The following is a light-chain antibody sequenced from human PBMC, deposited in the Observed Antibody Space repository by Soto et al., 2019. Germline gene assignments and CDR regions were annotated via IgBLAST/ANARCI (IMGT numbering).Light chain of an antibody. V-gene: IGKV3-15*01. J-gene: IGKJ1*01. CDR2: GAS. CDR3: QQYNNWPGRT. CDR1: QSVSSN. Sequence: EIVVTKSPAALSVSPGERATLSCRASQSVSSNLAWYQQKPGQAPRLLIYGASTRATGIPARFSGSGSGTEFTLTISSLQSEDFAVYYCQQYNNWPGRTFGQGTKVDIK.